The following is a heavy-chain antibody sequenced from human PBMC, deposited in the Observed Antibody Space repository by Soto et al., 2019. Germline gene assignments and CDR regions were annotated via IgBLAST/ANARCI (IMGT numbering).Heavy chain of an antibody. CDR1: GGISTSHS. CDR2: IIALFGRG. CDR3: TIDMDNYHYYDMDF. D-gene: IGHD3-9*01. V-gene: IGHV1-69*06. J-gene: IGHJ6*02. Sequence: SVKVSCKASGGISTSHSISWIRQARGQGLQWMGGIIALFGRGNHAQQFQDRLTITADKTTSPVYMELSSLILTGTAVYYRTIDMDNYHYYDMDFWGQGTTVTVSS.